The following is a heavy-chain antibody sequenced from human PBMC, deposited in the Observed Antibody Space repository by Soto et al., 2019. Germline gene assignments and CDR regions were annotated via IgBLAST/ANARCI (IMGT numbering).Heavy chain of an antibody. CDR1: GFTFSSYG. Sequence: GGSLRLSCAASGFTFSSYGMHWVRQAPGKGLEWVAVISYDGSNKYYADSVKGRFTISRDNSKNTLYLQMNSLRAEDTAVYYCAKDDGYSSSWYPSYYYYGMDVWGQGTTVTVSS. CDR3: AKDDGYSSSWYPSYYYYGMDV. D-gene: IGHD6-13*01. V-gene: IGHV3-30*18. CDR2: ISYDGSNK. J-gene: IGHJ6*02.